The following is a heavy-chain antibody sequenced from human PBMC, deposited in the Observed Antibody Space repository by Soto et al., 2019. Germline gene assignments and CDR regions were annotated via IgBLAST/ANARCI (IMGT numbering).Heavy chain of an antibody. CDR2: IYYSGST. CDR3: ARLLKYYDSSGYHFDY. V-gene: IGHV4-39*01. J-gene: IGHJ4*02. D-gene: IGHD3-22*01. Sequence: WGWIRQPPGKGLEWIGSIYYSGSTYYNPSLKSRVTISVDTSKNQFSLKLSSVTAADTAVYYCARLLKYYDSSGYHFDYWGQGTLVTVSS.